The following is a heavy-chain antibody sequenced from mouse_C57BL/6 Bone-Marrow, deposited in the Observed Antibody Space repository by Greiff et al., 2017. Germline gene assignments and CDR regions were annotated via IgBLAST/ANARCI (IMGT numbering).Heavy chain of an antibody. CDR3: AIYYGNLAWFAY. Sequence: VQLQQPGAELVKPGASVKLSCKASGYTFTSYWMHWVKQRPGQGLEWIGMIHPNSGSTNYNEKFKSKATLTVDKSSITAYMQLSSLTSEDSAVYYCAIYYGNLAWFAYWGQGTLVTVSA. CDR2: IHPNSGST. V-gene: IGHV1-64*01. J-gene: IGHJ3*01. CDR1: GYTFTSYW. D-gene: IGHD2-1*01.